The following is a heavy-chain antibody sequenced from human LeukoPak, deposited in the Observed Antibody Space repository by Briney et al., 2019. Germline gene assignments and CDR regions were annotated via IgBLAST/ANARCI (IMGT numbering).Heavy chain of an antibody. CDR2: ISSSGSTI. Sequence: GSLRLSCAATGFTFNSYAMSWVRQAPVKGLEWGSYISSSGSTIYYADSVKGRFTISRDNAKNSLYLQMNSLRAEDTAVYYCARVQYYDSNPLDIWGQGTMVTVSS. V-gene: IGHV3-48*04. D-gene: IGHD3-22*01. CDR3: ARVQYYDSNPLDI. J-gene: IGHJ3*02. CDR1: GFTFNSYA.